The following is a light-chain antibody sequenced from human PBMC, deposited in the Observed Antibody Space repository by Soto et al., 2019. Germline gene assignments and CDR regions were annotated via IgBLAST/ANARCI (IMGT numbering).Light chain of an antibody. CDR1: TSDIGGYNF. Sequence: QSALTQPASVSGSPGQSITISCTGTTSDIGGYNFVSWYQQHPGKAPKLLIYDVRNRPSGVSNRFSGSKSGNTASLTISGLQAEDEADSYCNSYTTIRTYVFGSGTKVTVL. CDR3: NSYTTIRTYV. CDR2: DVR. V-gene: IGLV2-14*01. J-gene: IGLJ1*01.